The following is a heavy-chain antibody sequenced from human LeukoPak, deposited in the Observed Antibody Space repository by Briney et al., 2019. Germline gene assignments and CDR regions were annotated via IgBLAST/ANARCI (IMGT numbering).Heavy chain of an antibody. V-gene: IGHV3-48*01. CDR3: AKGSGITIFGVVTPEDV. D-gene: IGHD3-3*01. CDR1: GFTFSSYW. CDR2: ISSSSSTI. J-gene: IGHJ6*04. Sequence: GGSLRLSCAASGFTFSSYWMHWVRQAPGKGLEWVSYISSSSSTIYYADSVKGRFTISRDNSKNTLYLQMNSLRAEDTAVYYCAKGSGITIFGVVTPEDVWGKGTTVTVSS.